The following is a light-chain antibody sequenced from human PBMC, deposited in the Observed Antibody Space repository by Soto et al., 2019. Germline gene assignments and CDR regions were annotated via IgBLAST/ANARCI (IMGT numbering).Light chain of an antibody. V-gene: IGLV2-18*01. J-gene: IGLJ1*01. CDR3: SLYIGSTTFV. Sequence: QSALTQPPSVSGSPGQSVTISCTGTSSDVGRYNRVSWYQQPPGTAPKLMIYEVSNRPSGVPDRFSGSKSGSTASLTISGLQAEDEADYYCSLYIGSTTFVFGTGTKVTVL. CDR1: SSDVGRYNR. CDR2: EVS.